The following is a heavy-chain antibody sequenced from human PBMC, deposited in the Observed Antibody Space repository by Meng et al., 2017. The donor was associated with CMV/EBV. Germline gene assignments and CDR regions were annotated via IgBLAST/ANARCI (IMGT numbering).Heavy chain of an antibody. J-gene: IGHJ3*02. V-gene: IGHV3-30*02. Sequence: GESLKISCAASGFTFSSYGMHWVRQAPGKGLEWVAFIRYDGSNKYYADSVKGRFTISRDNSKNTLYLQMNSLRAEDTAVYYCARNLIYCSSTSCYEGGAFDIWGQGTMVTVSS. CDR3: ARNLIYCSSTSCYEGGAFDI. CDR2: IRYDGSNK. D-gene: IGHD2-2*01. CDR1: GFTFSSYG.